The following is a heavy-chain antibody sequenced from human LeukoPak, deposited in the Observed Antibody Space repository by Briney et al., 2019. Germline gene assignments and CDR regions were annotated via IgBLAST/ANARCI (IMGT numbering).Heavy chain of an antibody. CDR1: GFTFTSSA. Sequence: TSVKVSCKXSGFTFTSSAMQWVRQARGQRLEWIGWIVVGSGNTNYAQKFQERVTITRDMSTSTAYMELSSLRSEDTAVYYCAADGPSGYYYMDVWGKGTTVTVSS. CDR3: AADGPSGYYYMDV. J-gene: IGHJ6*03. D-gene: IGHD6-25*01. V-gene: IGHV1-58*02. CDR2: IVVGSGNT.